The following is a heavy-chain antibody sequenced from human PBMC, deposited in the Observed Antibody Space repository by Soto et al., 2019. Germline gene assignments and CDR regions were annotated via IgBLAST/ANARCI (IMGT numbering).Heavy chain of an antibody. CDR3: GRFRYNWKSDYYDGLDV. J-gene: IGHJ6*02. CDR2: INHSGST. CDR1: GGSFSGYY. Sequence: PSETLSLTCAVYGGSFSGYYWSWIRQPPGKGPEWIGEINHSGSTNYNPSLKSRVTISVDTSKNQFSLKLSSVTAADTAVYYWGRFRYNWKSDYYDGLDVWGQRTTVTV. D-gene: IGHD1-20*01. V-gene: IGHV4-34*01.